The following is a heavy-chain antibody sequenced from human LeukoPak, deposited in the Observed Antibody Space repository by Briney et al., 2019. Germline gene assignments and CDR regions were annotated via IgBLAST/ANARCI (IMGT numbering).Heavy chain of an antibody. J-gene: IGHJ4*02. CDR1: GGTFSSHA. D-gene: IGHD3-22*01. CDR2: IIPIFGTA. V-gene: IGHV1-69*01. CDR3: ARGFAYDSSGYYLPDHY. Sequence: SVKVSCKASGGTFSSHAISWVRQAPGQGLEWIGGIIPIFGTANYAQKFQGRVTITADESTSTAYMELSSLRSEDTAVYYCARGFAYDSSGYYLPDHYWGQGTLVTVSS.